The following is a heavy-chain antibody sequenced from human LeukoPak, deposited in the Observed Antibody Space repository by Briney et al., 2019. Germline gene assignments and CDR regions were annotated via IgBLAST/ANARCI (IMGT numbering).Heavy chain of an antibody. Sequence: ASVKVSCKASGYIFTGYYMHWARQAPGQGLEWMGWINPNSGDTKYAQNFQGRVTMTRDLSISTAYMDLTRLRSGDTAVYYCARGLDFGYTDVAPFDFWGQGTLVTVSS. CDR2: INPNSGDT. D-gene: IGHD5-18*01. J-gene: IGHJ4*02. CDR3: ARGLDFGYTDVAPFDF. CDR1: GYIFTGYY. V-gene: IGHV1-2*02.